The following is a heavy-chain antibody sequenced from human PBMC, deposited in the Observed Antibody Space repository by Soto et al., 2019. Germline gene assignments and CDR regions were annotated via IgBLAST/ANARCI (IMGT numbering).Heavy chain of an antibody. J-gene: IGHJ6*02. CDR3: AVRFLEWLWSGYYYGMDV. CDR1: GGTFNSYA. V-gene: IGHV1-69*13. D-gene: IGHD3-3*01. Sequence: SVXVSCKASGGTFNSYAISWARQAHGQGLEWMGGIIPIFGTANYAQKFQGRVTITADESTSTAYMELSSLRSEDTAVYYCAVRFLEWLWSGYYYGMDVWGQGTTVTVS. CDR2: IIPIFGTA.